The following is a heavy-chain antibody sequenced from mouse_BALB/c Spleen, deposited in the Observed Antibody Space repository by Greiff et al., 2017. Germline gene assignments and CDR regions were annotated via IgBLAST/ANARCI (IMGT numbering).Heavy chain of an antibody. V-gene: IGHV2-9*02. J-gene: IGHJ2*01. Sequence: VQLVESGPGLVAPSQSLSITCTVSGFSLTSYGVHWVRQPPGKGLEWLGVIWAGGSTNYNSALMSRLSISKDNSKSQVFLKMNSLQTDDTAMYYCARDRPLYDGYYGGVDYWGQGTTLTVSS. D-gene: IGHD2-3*01. CDR2: IWAGGST. CDR1: GFSLTSYG. CDR3: ARDRPLYDGYYGGVDY.